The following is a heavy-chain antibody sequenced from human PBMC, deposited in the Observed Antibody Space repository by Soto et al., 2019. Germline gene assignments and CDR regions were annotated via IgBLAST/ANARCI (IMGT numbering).Heavy chain of an antibody. J-gene: IGHJ4*02. CDR3: ARDGVLFRAGFDS. V-gene: IGHV3-11*01. Sequence: QMHLVESGGGLVKPGGSLRLSCEASGCTFSNHYMAWIRQAPGKGLEWVSYISTSGTSTFYADSVKGRFTISRDNAKDSLFLQMNSLRVDDTAVYFCARDGVLFRAGFDSWGQGTLVTVAS. CDR1: GCTFSNHY. CDR2: ISTSGTST. D-gene: IGHD3-3*01.